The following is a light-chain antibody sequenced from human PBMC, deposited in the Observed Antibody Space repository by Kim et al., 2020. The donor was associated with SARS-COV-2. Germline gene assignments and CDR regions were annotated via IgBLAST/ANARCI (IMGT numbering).Light chain of an antibody. Sequence: AAVKRTCQPGSGNSHHAISWHQRQPGKGPRHLIKVNSAGSRRKGDGIPDRFSGSSSGAERYLTVSRLQSEGEADYYCQTWGTGIWVFGGGTQLTVL. CDR2: VNSAGSR. V-gene: IGLV4-69*01. J-gene: IGLJ3*02. CDR1: SGNSHHA. CDR3: QTWGTGIWV.